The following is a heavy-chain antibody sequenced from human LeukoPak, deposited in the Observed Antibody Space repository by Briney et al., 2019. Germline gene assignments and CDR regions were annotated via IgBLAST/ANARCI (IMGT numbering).Heavy chain of an antibody. CDR3: ARVTVEEPRFDY. Sequence: ASVKVSCKASGYTFTGYYMHWVRQAPGQGLEWMGWINPNSGGTNYAQKFQGRVTVTRDTSISTAYMELSRLRSDDTAVYYCARVTVEEPRFDYWGQGTLVTVSS. J-gene: IGHJ4*02. CDR1: GYTFTGYY. V-gene: IGHV1-2*02. D-gene: IGHD4-17*01. CDR2: INPNSGGT.